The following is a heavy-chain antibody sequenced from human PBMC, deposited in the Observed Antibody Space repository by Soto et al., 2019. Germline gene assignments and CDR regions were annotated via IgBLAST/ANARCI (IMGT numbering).Heavy chain of an antibody. CDR2: IKSKTAGGTT. CDR1: GFTFSNAW. V-gene: IGHV3-15*01. D-gene: IGHD3-22*01. Sequence: GGSLRLSCAASGFTFSNAWMSWVRQAPGKGLEWVGRIKSKTAGGTTDYAAPVKGRFTISRDDSKNTLYLQMNSLKNADTAVYYCTTDGGPLVGGYWTAHDAVDIWGQGTMVTVSS. J-gene: IGHJ3*02. CDR3: TTDGGPLVGGYWTAHDAVDI.